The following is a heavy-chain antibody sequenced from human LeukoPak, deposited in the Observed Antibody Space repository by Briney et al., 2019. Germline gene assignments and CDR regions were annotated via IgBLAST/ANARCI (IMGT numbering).Heavy chain of an antibody. D-gene: IGHD3-9*01. CDR3: ASASLRYFDWLLPDY. CDR2: ISSSGSTI. Sequence: GGSLRLSCAASGFTFSDYYMSWIRQAPGKGLEWVSYISSSGSTIYYADSVKGRFTISRDNSKNTLYLQMNSLRAEDTAVYYCASASLRYFDWLLPDYWGQGTLVTVSS. CDR1: GFTFSDYY. V-gene: IGHV3-11*01. J-gene: IGHJ4*02.